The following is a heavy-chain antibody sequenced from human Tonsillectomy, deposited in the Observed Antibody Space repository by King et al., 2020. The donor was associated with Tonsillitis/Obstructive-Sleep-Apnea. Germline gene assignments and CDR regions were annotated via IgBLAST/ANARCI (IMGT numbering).Heavy chain of an antibody. J-gene: IGHJ6*02. D-gene: IGHD5-18*01. CDR3: ARELDTAMVLYCYYGMDV. V-gene: IGHV3-74*01. Sequence: VQLVESGGGLVQPGGSLRLSCAASGFTFSSYWMHWVRQAPGKGLVWVSRINSDGSSTSYADSVKGRFTISRDNAKNTLYLQMNSLRAEDTAVYYCARELDTAMVLYCYYGMDVWGQGTTVTVSS. CDR1: GFTFSSYW. CDR2: INSDGSST.